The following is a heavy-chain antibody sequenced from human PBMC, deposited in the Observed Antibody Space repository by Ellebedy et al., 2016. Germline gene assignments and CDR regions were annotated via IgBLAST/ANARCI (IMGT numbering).Heavy chain of an antibody. V-gene: IGHV1-2*04. J-gene: IGHJ4*02. D-gene: IGHD5-18*01. Sequence: ASVKVSCKASGYTFTGYYMHWVRQAPGQGLEWMGWINPNSGGTNYAQKFQGWVTMTRDTSISTAYMELSRLRSDDTAVYYCARDGGVMDTAYFDYWGQGTLVTVSS. CDR3: ARDGGVMDTAYFDY. CDR2: INPNSGGT. CDR1: GYTFTGYY.